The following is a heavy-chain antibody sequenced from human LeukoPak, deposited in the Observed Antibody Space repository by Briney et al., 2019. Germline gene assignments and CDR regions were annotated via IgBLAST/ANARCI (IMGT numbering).Heavy chain of an antibody. V-gene: IGHV3-23*01. Sequence: PGGSLRLSCAASGFTFSSYAMSWVRQAPGKGLEWVSAISGSGGSTYYADSVKGRFTISKDNSKNTLYLQMNSLRAEDTAVYYCARDMGWFGDYYYYYYMDVWGKGTTVTISS. D-gene: IGHD3-10*01. CDR3: ARDMGWFGDYYYYYYMDV. CDR1: GFTFSSYA. CDR2: ISGSGGST. J-gene: IGHJ6*03.